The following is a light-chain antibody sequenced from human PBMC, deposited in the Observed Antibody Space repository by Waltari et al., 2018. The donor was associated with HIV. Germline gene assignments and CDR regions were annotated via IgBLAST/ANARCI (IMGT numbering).Light chain of an antibody. Sequence: SSALTQTPSVSVSPGQTATITCSGEALPRQYAHWYHQREGQAPLLVKFQDNKRPSGLPEACSVSSSGTVLTLTISGVQTEDEGDYYCQTTDRNGVVAFGGGTKVNGL. CDR2: QDN. V-gene: IGLV3-25*03. J-gene: IGLJ2*01. CDR3: QTTDRNGVVA. CDR1: ALPRQY.